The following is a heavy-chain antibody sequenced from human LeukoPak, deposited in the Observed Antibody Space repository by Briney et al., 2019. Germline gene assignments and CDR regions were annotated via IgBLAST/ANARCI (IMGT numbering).Heavy chain of an antibody. V-gene: IGHV4-39*01. CDR2: ICFSRTT. D-gene: IGHD3-10*01. CDR1: GGSISSSDSY. J-gene: IGHJ4*02. CDR3: GRHFPETGRDEQPLEY. Sequence: SEALSLTCTVSGGSISSSDSYWAWVRQPPGKGLEWIGSICFSRTTYYNPSLKSRVTMSIDTSKNHFSLKVASVTAADTAVYYCGRHFPETGRDEQPLEYWGQGSLFTVSS.